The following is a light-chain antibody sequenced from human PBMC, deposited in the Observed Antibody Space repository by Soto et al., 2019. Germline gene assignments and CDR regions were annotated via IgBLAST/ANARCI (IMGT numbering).Light chain of an antibody. V-gene: IGKV1-5*01. J-gene: IGKJ5*01. CDR1: QSISSW. Sequence: DIQMTQSPSTLSASVGDRITITCRASQSISSWLAWYQQKPGKAPKLLIYDASSLESGVPSRFSGSGSGTEFTLTISSLQPDDFATCYCQQQNSYPIRFGQGTRLEI. CDR3: QQQNSYPIR. CDR2: DAS.